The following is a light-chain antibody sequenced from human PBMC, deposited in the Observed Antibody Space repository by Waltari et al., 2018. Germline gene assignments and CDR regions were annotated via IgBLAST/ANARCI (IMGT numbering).Light chain of an antibody. CDR3: SSYRSTTTPCI. V-gene: IGLV2-14*03. J-gene: IGLJ1*01. CDR1: SSDIGDYKL. Sequence: QSVLTQPASVSGSPGQSITISCTGTSSDIGDYKLVSWYQQHPGKAPKLIIYDVSNRPSGVSNRFSGSKSGNRASLTISGLQAEDEADYYCSSYRSTTTPCIFGSGTKVTVL. CDR2: DVS.